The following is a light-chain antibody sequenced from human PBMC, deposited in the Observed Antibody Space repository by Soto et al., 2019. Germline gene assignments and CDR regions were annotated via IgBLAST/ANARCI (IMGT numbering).Light chain of an antibody. J-gene: IGLJ3*02. CDR3: AAWDDSLIGPV. Sequence: QSVLTQPPSASGTPGQRVTISCSGSSSNIGSYTVNWYQQLPGTAPKLLIYSNNQRPSGVPDRFSGSKSGTSASLAISGLQSEDEAVYYCAAWDDSLIGPVFGGGTKLTVL. V-gene: IGLV1-44*01. CDR2: SNN. CDR1: SSNIGSYT.